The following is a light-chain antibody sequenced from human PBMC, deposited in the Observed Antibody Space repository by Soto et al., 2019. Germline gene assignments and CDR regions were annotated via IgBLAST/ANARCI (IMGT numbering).Light chain of an antibody. CDR1: NSDVGTYNY. V-gene: IGLV2-11*01. J-gene: IGLJ1*01. CDR2: DVS. Sequence: QSVLTQPRSVSGSPGQSVTISCTGTNSDVGTYNYVSWYQQHPGKAPKLMIYDVSKRPSGVPDRFSGSKSGNTASLTISALQAEDEADYYCCSYAGRYIYVFGTGTKVTVL. CDR3: CSYAGRYIYV.